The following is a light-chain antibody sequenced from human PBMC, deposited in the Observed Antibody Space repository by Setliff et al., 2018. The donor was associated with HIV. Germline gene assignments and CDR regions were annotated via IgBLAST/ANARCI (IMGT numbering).Light chain of an antibody. CDR2: KDT. CDR3: YCAADNVGV. J-gene: IGLJ3*02. V-gene: IGLV3-27*01. Sequence: SYELTQPSSLSVSPGQTANVTCSGNILTKNFARWFQQKPGQAPVLVIYKDTERPSGIPERFSGSTSETTVTLTISEAQIEDEGDYYCYCAADNVGVFGGGTQLTVL. CDR1: ILTKNF.